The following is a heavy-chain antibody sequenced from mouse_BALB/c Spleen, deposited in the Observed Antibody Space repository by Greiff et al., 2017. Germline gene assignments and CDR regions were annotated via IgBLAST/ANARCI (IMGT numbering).Heavy chain of an antibody. V-gene: IGHV2-9*02. CDR1: GFSLTSYG. Sequence: VQGVESGPGLVAPSQSLSITCTVSGFSLTSYGVHWVRQPPGKGLEWLGVIWAGGSTNYNSALMSRLSISKDNSKSQVFLKMNSLQTDDTAMYYCARGNYWYFDVWGAGTTVTVSS. J-gene: IGHJ1*01. CDR2: IWAGGST. CDR3: ARGNYWYFDV.